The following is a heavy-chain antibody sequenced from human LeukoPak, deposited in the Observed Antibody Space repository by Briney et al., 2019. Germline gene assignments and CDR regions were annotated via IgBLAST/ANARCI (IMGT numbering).Heavy chain of an antibody. D-gene: IGHD3-10*01. CDR1: GFTFDDYA. CDR3: DKDIFLLVVREVTPPPRAAPDAFDI. J-gene: IGHJ3*02. V-gene: IGHV3-9*01. CDR2: ISWNSGSI. Sequence: GGSLRLSCAASGFTFDDYAMHWVRQAPGKGLEWVSGISWNSGSIGYADSVKGRFTISRDNAKNSLYLQMHSQRAEDTALYYCDKDIFLLVVREVTPPPRAAPDAFDIWGQGTMVTVSS.